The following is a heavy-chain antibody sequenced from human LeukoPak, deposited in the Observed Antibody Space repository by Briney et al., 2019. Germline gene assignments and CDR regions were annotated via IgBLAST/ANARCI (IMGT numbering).Heavy chain of an antibody. J-gene: IGHJ5*01. D-gene: IGHD2-21*01. CDR3: AKDPETYSSRWFDS. CDR1: GFTFSNYA. CDR2: LSDNGGSP. Sequence: PGGSLRLSCAASGFTFSNYAMGWVRQAPGKGLEWVSSLSDNGGSPYYADSVKGRFTISRDNSKNTLYLHMNSLRVEDTAVYYCAKDPETYSSRWFDSWGQGTLVTVSS. V-gene: IGHV3-23*01.